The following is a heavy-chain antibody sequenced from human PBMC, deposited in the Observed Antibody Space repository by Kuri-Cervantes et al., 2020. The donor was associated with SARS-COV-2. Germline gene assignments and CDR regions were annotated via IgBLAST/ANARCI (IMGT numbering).Heavy chain of an antibody. D-gene: IGHD1-1*01. CDR2: ISSSSSYT. CDR3: VRDGDHWNFDY. J-gene: IGHJ4*02. Sequence: GGSLRLSCAASGFTFSDYYMGWIRQAPGKGLEWVSYISSSSSYTNYADSVKGRFTISRDNAKNMLFLQMNSLRAEDTAVYYCVRDGDHWNFDYWGQGTLVTVSS. CDR1: GFTFSDYY. V-gene: IGHV3-11*06.